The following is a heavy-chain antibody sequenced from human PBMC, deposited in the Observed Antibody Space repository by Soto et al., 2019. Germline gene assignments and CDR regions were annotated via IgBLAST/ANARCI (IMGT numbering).Heavy chain of an antibody. Sequence: QVQLVQSGAEVKKPGASVKVSCKASGYTFTSYDINWVRQATGQGLEGMGWMNPNTGNTGYAQKFQGRVTMTRNTSISTAYMELSSLRSEDTAVYYCARGRAITGTMPSWGQGTLVTVSS. V-gene: IGHV1-8*01. D-gene: IGHD1-20*01. CDR3: ARGRAITGTMPS. J-gene: IGHJ5*02. CDR1: GYTFTSYD. CDR2: MNPNTGNT.